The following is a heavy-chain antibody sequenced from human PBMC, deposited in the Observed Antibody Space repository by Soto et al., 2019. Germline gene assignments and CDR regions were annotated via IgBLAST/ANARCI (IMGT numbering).Heavy chain of an antibody. CDR2: IYYTGIT. V-gene: IGHV4-39*01. J-gene: IGHJ5*02. CDR1: GTSISSTNYY. D-gene: IGHD4-4*01. Sequence: SETLSLTCTVSGTSISSTNYYWGWIRQPPGKGLEWITSIYYTGITYYNPSLKSRVTISVDTSKNQFSLRLSSVTAAETAVYYCARHSYYSNPLRFDPWGQGTLVTVSS. CDR3: ARHSYYSNPLRFDP.